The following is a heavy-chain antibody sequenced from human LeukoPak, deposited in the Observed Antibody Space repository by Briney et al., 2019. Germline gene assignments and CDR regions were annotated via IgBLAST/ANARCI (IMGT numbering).Heavy chain of an antibody. CDR2: IYYSGST. V-gene: IGHV4-39*01. CDR3: ARQVLLWFGELSTPLYYYYGMDV. D-gene: IGHD3-10*01. J-gene: IGHJ6*02. CDR1: GGSISSSSYY. Sequence: KPSETLSLTCTVSGGSISSSSYYWGWIRQPPGKGLEWIGSIYYSGSTYYNPSLKGRVTISVDTSKNQFSLKLSSVTAADTAVYYCARQVLLWFGELSTPLYYYYGMDVWGQGTTVTVSS.